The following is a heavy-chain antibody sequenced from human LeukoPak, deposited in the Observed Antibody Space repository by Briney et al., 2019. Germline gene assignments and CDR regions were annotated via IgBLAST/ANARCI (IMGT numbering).Heavy chain of an antibody. V-gene: IGHV3-66*01. D-gene: IGHD3-10*01. CDR2: IYSGGST. CDR3: ARADRLLWFGELLHPHMDV. Sequence: GGSLRLSCAASGFTVSSNYMSWVRQAPGKGLEWVSVIYSGGSTYYADSVKGRFTISRDNAKNSLYLQMNSLRAEDTAVYYCARADRLLWFGELLHPHMDVWGQGTTVTVSS. J-gene: IGHJ6*02. CDR1: GFTVSSNY.